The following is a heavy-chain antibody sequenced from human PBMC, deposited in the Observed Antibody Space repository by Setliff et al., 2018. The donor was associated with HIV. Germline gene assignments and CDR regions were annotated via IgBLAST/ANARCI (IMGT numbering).Heavy chain of an antibody. CDR3: ARGGTYFERLFPPSYYMDL. V-gene: IGHV1-69*10. CDR2: YIPTLHVT. J-gene: IGHJ6*03. Sequence: SVKVSCKASAGASNTHALNWVRQAPGQGLEWIEGYIPTLHVTRYAENIERARVTISADTSVGAIYLDLRGLRMEDTAVYYCARGGTYFERLFPPSYYMDLWGAGTSVTVS. D-gene: IGHD3-9*01. CDR1: AGASNTHA.